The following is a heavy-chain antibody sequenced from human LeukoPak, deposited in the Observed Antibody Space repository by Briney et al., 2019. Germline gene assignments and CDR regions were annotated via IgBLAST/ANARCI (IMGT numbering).Heavy chain of an antibody. CDR1: GFTFNNHA. D-gene: IGHD6-19*01. V-gene: IGHV3-21*01. CDR3: ARDTAVAGLFDY. CDR2: ISGSGTNT. Sequence: GGSLRLSCTASGFTFNNHAMNWVRQAPGKGLEWVSSISGSGTNTYYADFLKGRFTISRDNAKNSLYLQMNSLRAEDTAVYYCARDTAVAGLFDYWGQGSLVTVSS. J-gene: IGHJ4*02.